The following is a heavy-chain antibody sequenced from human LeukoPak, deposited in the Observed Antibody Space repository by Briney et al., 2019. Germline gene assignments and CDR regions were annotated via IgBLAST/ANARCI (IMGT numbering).Heavy chain of an antibody. CDR3: ARLSKGRFFDYIFDY. V-gene: IGHV4-39*01. Sequence: SQTLSLTCTVSGGSVSSTAYYWGWIRQPPGKGLEWIGNIYYSGSTYYNPSLTSRVTMSVDTSNNQFSLKMHSVTAADTAVHYCARLSKGRFFDYIFDYWGQGTLVTVSS. CDR1: GGSVSSTAYY. CDR2: IYYSGST. D-gene: IGHD4-11*01. J-gene: IGHJ4*02.